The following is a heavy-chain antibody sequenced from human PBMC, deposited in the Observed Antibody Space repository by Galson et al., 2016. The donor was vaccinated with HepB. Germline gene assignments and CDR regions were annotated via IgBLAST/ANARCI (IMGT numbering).Heavy chain of an antibody. D-gene: IGHD6-13*01. CDR2: IFPRDSDT. V-gene: IGHV5-51*01. CDR3: ARRAAAGQENFDY. CDR1: GYTFTSSW. J-gene: IGHJ4*02. Sequence: QSGAEVKRPGESLTISCKGSGYTFTSSWIGWVRQMPGKGLEWVGVIFPRDSDTRYSPSFQGQVTISADQSINTAYLQWSSLKASDTAMYYCARRAAAGQENFDYWGQGTLVTVSS.